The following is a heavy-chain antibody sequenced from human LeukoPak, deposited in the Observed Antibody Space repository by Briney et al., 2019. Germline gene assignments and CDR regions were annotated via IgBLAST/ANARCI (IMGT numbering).Heavy chain of an antibody. D-gene: IGHD6-13*01. CDR1: GGSISSSSYY. CDR2: IYYSGST. J-gene: IGHJ5*02. V-gene: IGHV4-39*01. CDR3: ARLQKSSSWYWFDP. Sequence: SETLSLTCTVSGGSISSSSYYWGWIRQPPGKGLEWIGSIYYSGSTYYNPSLKSRVTISVDTSKNQFSLKLSSVTAADTAVYYCARLQKSSSWYWFDPWGQGTLVTVSS.